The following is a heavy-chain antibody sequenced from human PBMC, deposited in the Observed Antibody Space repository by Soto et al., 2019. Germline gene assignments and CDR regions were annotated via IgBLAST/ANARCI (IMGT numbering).Heavy chain of an antibody. Sequence: GESLKISCKGSGYSFTSYWIGWVRQMPGKGLGWMGIILPGDSDTRYSPSFQGQVTISADKSISTAYLQWSSLRASDTAMYYCARQDTFMVNGMDVWGQGTTVTAP. CDR1: GYSFTSYW. D-gene: IGHD5-18*01. CDR3: ARQDTFMVNGMDV. CDR2: ILPGDSDT. J-gene: IGHJ6*02. V-gene: IGHV5-51*01.